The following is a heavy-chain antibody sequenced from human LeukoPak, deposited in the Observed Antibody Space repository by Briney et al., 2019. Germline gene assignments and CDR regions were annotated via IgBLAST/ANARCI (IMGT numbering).Heavy chain of an antibody. Sequence: GSLRLSCAASGFTFSSYAMSWVRQAPGKGLEWVAAIPNDGSKTYYADSVKGRFTISRDNSKNTLYLQMNSLRTEDTAVYYCANERGYNYGYSFDYWGQGTLVTVSS. CDR3: ANERGYNYGYSFDY. V-gene: IGHV3-30-3*02. J-gene: IGHJ4*02. CDR1: GFTFSSYA. D-gene: IGHD5-18*01. CDR2: IPNDGSKT.